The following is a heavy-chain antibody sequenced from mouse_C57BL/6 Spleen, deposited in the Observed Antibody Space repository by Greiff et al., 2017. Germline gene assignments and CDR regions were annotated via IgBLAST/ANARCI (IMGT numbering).Heavy chain of an antibody. D-gene: IGHD1-1*01. Sequence: EVKVVESGGGLVKPGGSLKLSCAASGFTFSDYGMHWVRQAPEKGLEWVAYISSGSSTIYYADTVKGRFTISRDNAKNTLFLEMTSLRSTDTAMYYCARPLIYYDGNSAFDCWGQGTTLTVSS. CDR3: ARPLIYYDGNSAFDC. V-gene: IGHV5-17*01. J-gene: IGHJ2*01. CDR2: ISSGSSTI. CDR1: GFTFSDYG.